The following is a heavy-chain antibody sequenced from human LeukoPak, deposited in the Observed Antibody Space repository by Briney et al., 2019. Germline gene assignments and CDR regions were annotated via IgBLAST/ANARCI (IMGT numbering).Heavy chain of an antibody. J-gene: IGHJ4*02. D-gene: IGHD6-19*01. CDR2: IKQDGSEK. CDR1: GFTFSSYW. V-gene: IGHV3-7*03. Sequence: PGGSLRLSCAASGFTFSSYWMSWVRQAPGKGLEWVANIKQDGSEKYCVDSVKGRFTISSDNAKNSLYLQMNSPRAEDTAVYYCARETDIPGYSSGLDYWGQGTPVTVSS. CDR3: ARETDIPGYSSGLDY.